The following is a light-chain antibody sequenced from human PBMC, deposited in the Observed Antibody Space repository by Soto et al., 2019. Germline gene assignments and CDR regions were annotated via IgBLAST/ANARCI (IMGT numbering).Light chain of an antibody. CDR3: CSYTSSSTLYV. CDR2: DVT. J-gene: IGLJ1*01. CDR1: SSDVGSYNY. V-gene: IGLV2-14*03. Sequence: QSVLTQPASVSGSPGQSITISCTGTSSDVGSYNYVSWYQHHPGKAPKLMIYDVTNRPSGVSNRFSGSKSGNTASLTISGLQAEDEADYYCCSYTSSSTLYVFGPGTKVTVL.